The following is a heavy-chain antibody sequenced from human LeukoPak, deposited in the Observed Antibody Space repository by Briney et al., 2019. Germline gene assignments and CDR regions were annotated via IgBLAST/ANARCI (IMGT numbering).Heavy chain of an antibody. CDR2: IRYDGSNK. CDR1: GFTFSSYG. D-gene: IGHD3-22*01. Sequence: PGGSLRLSCAASGFTFSSYGMHWVRQAPGRGLEWVAFIRYDGSNKYYADSVKGRFTISIDNSNNTLYLQMNSLRAEDTAVYYCAKDRYFYDSSGYGYYFDYWGQGTLVTVSS. CDR3: AKDRYFYDSSGYGYYFDY. V-gene: IGHV3-30*02. J-gene: IGHJ4*02.